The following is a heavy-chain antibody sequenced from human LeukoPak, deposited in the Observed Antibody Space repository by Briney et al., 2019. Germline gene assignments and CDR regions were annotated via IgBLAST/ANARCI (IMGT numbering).Heavy chain of an antibody. CDR3: ARHYFRLAIDGFDV. V-gene: IGHV4-59*08. CDR1: GVSITSQY. CDR2: SYYSGST. J-gene: IGHJ3*01. D-gene: IGHD2/OR15-2a*01. Sequence: PSETLSLTCAVSGVSITSQYCSWIRQPPGKGLEWIGYSYYSGSTSYNPSLKSRVTISVDASKNQFSLQLESVTAADTAVYYCARHYFRLAIDGFDVWGQGTMVTVSS.